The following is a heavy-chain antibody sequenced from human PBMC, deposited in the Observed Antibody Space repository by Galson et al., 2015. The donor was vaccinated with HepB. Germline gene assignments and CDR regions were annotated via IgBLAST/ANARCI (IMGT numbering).Heavy chain of an antibody. CDR1: GFTFSTDW. CDR2: IKEDGRVK. D-gene: IGHD3/OR15-3a*01. J-gene: IGHJ5*02. V-gene: IGHV3-7*03. CDR3: ARGYNGFWGS. Sequence: SLRLSCAVPGFTFSTDWMSWVRQAPGKGLEWVANIKEDGRVKSYVDSVKGRFTISTDNAKNSLYLQMNSLRAEDTAVYYCARGYNGFWGSWGQGTLVTVSS.